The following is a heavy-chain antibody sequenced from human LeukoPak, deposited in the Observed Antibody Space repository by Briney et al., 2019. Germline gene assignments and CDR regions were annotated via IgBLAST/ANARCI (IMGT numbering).Heavy chain of an antibody. V-gene: IGHV1-2*02. CDR2: INPNSGGT. Sequence: ASVKVSCKASGYTFTGYYIHWVRQAPGQGLEWMGWINPNSGGTNYAQKFQGRVTMTRDTSISTAYMELSRLRSDDTALYYCAKDPWTLDGDYGDTWGRGTLVTV. J-gene: IGHJ4*02. CDR1: GYTFTGYY. D-gene: IGHD4-17*01. CDR3: AKDPWTLDGDYGDT.